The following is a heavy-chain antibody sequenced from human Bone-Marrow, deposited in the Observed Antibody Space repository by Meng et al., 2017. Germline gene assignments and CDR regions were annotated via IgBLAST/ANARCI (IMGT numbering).Heavy chain of an antibody. CDR2: INPNSGGT. Sequence: ASVKVSCKASGYTFTGYYMHLVRQAPGQGLEWMGWINPNSGGTNYAQKCQGRVTKTRDTSISTDEMELSRLRYDDTAVYYCARVGAIAVVPSFDYWGQGTLVTVSS. CDR3: ARVGAIAVVPSFDY. J-gene: IGHJ4*02. V-gene: IGHV1-2*02. D-gene: IGHD6-19*01. CDR1: GYTFTGYY.